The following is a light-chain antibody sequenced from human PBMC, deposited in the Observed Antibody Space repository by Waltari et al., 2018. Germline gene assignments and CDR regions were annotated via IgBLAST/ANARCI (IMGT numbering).Light chain of an antibody. Sequence: DIQMTQSPSTLSASVGDRVTITCRASQSISSWLAWYQQKPGKAPKLLIYKAFSLESGVPSRFSGSGSGTEFTLTISSLQPDDFATYYCQQYNSYSPYTFGQGTKLEIK. CDR1: QSISSW. J-gene: IGKJ2*01. V-gene: IGKV1-5*03. CDR3: QQYNSYSPYT. CDR2: KAF.